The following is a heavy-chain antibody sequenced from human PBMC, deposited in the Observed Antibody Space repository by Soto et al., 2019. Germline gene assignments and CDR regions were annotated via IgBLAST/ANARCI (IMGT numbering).Heavy chain of an antibody. CDR3: ATRYYNFWSGYLN. CDR1: GITFNTNA. V-gene: IGHV3-23*01. Sequence: EVQLMESGGGLVQPGGSLRLSCVVSGITFNTNAMTWVRQAPGKGLEWVSSISDSGHATYYTDSVKGRFTISRDNSKNTLYLQMNSLSADDTAIYYCATRYYNFWSGYLNWGQGTLVSVSS. D-gene: IGHD3-3*01. J-gene: IGHJ4*02. CDR2: ISDSGHAT.